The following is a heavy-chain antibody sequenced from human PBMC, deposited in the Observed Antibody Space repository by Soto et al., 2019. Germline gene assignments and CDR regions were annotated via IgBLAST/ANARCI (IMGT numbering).Heavy chain of an antibody. J-gene: IGHJ4*02. Sequence: QITLKESGPTLVKPTQTLTLTCTFSGFSLSTSGVGVGWIHQPPGKALEWLALIYWDDDKRYSPSLKSRLTITKDTSKNQVVLTMANMDPVDTGTYYCAHRMTTARWVDYWGQGTLVTVSS. D-gene: IGHD4-17*01. CDR3: AHRMTTARWVDY. CDR2: IYWDDDK. CDR1: GFSLSTSGVG. V-gene: IGHV2-5*02.